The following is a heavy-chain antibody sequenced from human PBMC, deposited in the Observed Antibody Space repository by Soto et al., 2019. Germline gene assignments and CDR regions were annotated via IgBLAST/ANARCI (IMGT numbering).Heavy chain of an antibody. J-gene: IGHJ6*02. D-gene: IGHD6-19*01. CDR2: INPNSGGT. CDR1: GYTFTGYY. CDR3: ARDRSTVDGTFWDSYYYYGMDV. Sequence: ASVKVSCKASGYTFTGYYMHWVRQAPGQGLEWMGWINPNSGGTNYAQKFQGRVTMTRDTSISTAYMELSRLRSDDTAVYYCARDRSTVDGTFWDSYYYYGMDVWGQGPTVTVSS. V-gene: IGHV1-2*02.